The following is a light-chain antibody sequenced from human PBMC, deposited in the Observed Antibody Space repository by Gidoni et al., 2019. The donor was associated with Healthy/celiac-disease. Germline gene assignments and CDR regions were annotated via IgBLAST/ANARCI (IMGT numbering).Light chain of an antibody. V-gene: IGKV3-11*01. J-gene: IGKJ1*01. CDR2: DAS. Sequence: ESVLTQSPATLSLSPGERATLSCRASQSVSSYVAWYQQKPGQAPTLLIYDASNMATGIPARFSGSGSGTDFTLTISSLEPEDFAVYYCQQRSNWPPTFXQXTKVEIK. CDR1: QSVSSY. CDR3: QQRSNWPPT.